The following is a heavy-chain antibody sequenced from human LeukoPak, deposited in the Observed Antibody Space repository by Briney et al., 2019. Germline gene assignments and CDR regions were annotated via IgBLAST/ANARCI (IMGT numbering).Heavy chain of an antibody. D-gene: IGHD5-12*01. CDR3: AKLRGATINAWYFDY. J-gene: IGHJ4*02. CDR1: GFTFSSYS. CDR2: ISGSGGST. Sequence: GGSLRLSCAASGFTFSSYSVNWVRQAPGKGLEWVSTISGSGGSTYYADSVKGRFTISRDNSKNTLYLQMNSLRAEDTAVYYCAKLRGATINAWYFDYWGQGTLVTVSS. V-gene: IGHV3-23*01.